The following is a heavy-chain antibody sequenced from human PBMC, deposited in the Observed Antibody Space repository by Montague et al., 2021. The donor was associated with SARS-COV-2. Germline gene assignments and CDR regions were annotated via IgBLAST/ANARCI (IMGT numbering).Heavy chain of an antibody. V-gene: IGHV3-30*09. CDR3: VRASLIKARIAVAGTTVY. J-gene: IGHJ4*01. CDR1: GFTFNNYA. CDR2: ISYDGSNK. D-gene: IGHD6-19*01. Sequence: SLRLSCAASGFTFNNYAMHWVRQAPGKGLEWVAIISYDGSNKYYADSVKGRFAISRDNSKNTLYLRMNSLRAEDTAVYYCVRASLIKARIAVAGTTVYWGQGTRVPSPS.